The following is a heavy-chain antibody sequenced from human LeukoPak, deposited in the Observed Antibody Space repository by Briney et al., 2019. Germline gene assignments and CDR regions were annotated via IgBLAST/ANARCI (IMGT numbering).Heavy chain of an antibody. CDR2: IRYDGSNK. D-gene: IGHD5-12*01. Sequence: GGSLRLSCAASGFTFSSYGMHWVRQAPGKGLEWVAFIRYDGSNKYYADSVKGRFTISRDTSKNTLYLQMNSLRAEDTAVYYCARAPGLVTTSEFDYWGQGTLVTVSS. V-gene: IGHV3-30*02. CDR1: GFTFSSYG. CDR3: ARAPGLVTTSEFDY. J-gene: IGHJ4*02.